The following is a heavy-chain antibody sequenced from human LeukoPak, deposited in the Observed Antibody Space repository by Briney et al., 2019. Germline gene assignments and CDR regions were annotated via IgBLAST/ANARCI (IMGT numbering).Heavy chain of an antibody. D-gene: IGHD4-17*01. CDR3: AKDYGDYDGYNWFDP. V-gene: IGHV3-11*05. CDR2: ISRSSSYT. Sequence: PGGSLRLSCAASGFTCSDYYMSWIRQAPGKGLEWVSYISRSSSYTNYADSVKGRFTISRDDAKNSLYLQMNSLRAEDTAVYYCAKDYGDYDGYNWFDPWGQGTLVTVSS. CDR1: GFTCSDYY. J-gene: IGHJ5*02.